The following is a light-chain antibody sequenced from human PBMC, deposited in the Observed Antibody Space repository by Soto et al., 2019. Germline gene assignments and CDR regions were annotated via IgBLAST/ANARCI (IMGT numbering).Light chain of an antibody. CDR2: LGS. J-gene: IGKJ3*01. V-gene: IGKV2-28*01. CDR3: MQALQTPLFT. Sequence: DIVMTQSPLYLPVTPGEPASISCRSSQSLLHSDGYNYLDWYLQKPGQSPQLLIYLGSNRASGVPDRFSGSGSGIDFTLKISRVEAEDVGVYYWMQALQTPLFTFGPGTKVDL. CDR1: QSLLHSDGYNY.